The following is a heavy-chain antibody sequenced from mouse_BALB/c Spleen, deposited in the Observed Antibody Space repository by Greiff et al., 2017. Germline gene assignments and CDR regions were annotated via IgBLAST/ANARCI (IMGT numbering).Heavy chain of an antibody. J-gene: IGHJ2*01. V-gene: IGHV1-14*01. CDR1: GYTFTSYA. CDR3: ARGQYGCDY. D-gene: IGHD2-10*02. Sequence: EVKLQESGPDLVKPGASVKLSCKASGYTFTSYAMHWVKQKPGQGLEWIGYINPYNDGTNYNEKFKGKGTLTSDKSTSTAYMELSNLTTEDSAVYYCARGQYGCDYWGQGTTLTVSS. CDR2: INPYNDGT.